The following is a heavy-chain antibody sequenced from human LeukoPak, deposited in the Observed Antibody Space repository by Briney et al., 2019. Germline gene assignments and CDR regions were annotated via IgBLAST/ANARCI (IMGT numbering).Heavy chain of an antibody. D-gene: IGHD2-2*01. CDR2: ISHDGSNK. J-gene: IGHJ3*02. Sequence: GRSLRLSCAASGFTFSSYAMHWVRQAPGKGLEWVAVISHDGSNKYYADSAKGRFTISRDNSKNTLYLQMNSLRAEDTAVYYCASRVGLGAFDIWGQGTMVTVSS. V-gene: IGHV3-30*04. CDR1: GFTFSSYA. CDR3: ASRVGLGAFDI.